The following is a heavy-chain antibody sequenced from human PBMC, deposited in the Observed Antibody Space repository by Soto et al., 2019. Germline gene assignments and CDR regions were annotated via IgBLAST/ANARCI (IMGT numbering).Heavy chain of an antibody. CDR3: ARDKGPDTYGQTRIRDYSYAMDV. Sequence: WTWIRHHPGKGLEWIGYIYYSVITSYTYQNPSLQSRVTISVDTSKNLFSLRLTSVTAADTATYYCARDKGPDTYGQTRIRDYSYAMDVWGQGTTVIVSS. V-gene: IGHV4-31*02. CDR2: IYYSVIT. J-gene: IGHJ6*02. D-gene: IGHD5-18*01.